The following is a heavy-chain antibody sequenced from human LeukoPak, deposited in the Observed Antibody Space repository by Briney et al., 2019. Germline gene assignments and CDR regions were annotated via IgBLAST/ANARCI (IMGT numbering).Heavy chain of an antibody. CDR2: IYYSGST. CDR1: GDSISSGGYY. D-gene: IGHD3-3*01. J-gene: IGHJ5*02. V-gene: IGHV4-31*03. Sequence: SETLSLTCTVSGDSISSGGYYWSWIRQHPGKGLEWIGYIYYSGSTYYNPSLKSRVTTSVDTSKNQFSLKLSSVTAADTAVYYCARDASYYDFWSGYYTRWFDPWGQGTLVTVSS. CDR3: ARDASYYDFWSGYYTRWFDP.